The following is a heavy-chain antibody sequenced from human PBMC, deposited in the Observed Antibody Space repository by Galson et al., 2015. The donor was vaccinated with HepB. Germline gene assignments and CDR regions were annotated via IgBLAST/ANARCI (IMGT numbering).Heavy chain of an antibody. J-gene: IGHJ2*01. CDR2: IDPSDSYT. V-gene: IGHV5-10-1*01. D-gene: IGHD3-22*01. Sequence: QSGAEVKKPGESLRISCKGSGYSFTSYWISRVRQMPGKDLEWMGRIDPSDSYTNYSPSFQGHVTISADKSISTAYLQWSSLKASDTAMYYCARRVAYDSSGYYSYWYFDLWGRGTLVTVSS. CDR1: GYSFTSYW. CDR3: ARRVAYDSSGYYSYWYFDL.